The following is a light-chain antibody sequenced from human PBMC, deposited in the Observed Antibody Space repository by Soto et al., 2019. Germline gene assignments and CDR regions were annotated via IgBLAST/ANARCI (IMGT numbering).Light chain of an antibody. CDR1: ENIFKF. V-gene: IGKV1-5*01. CDR3: QHYHSQSIT. J-gene: IGKJ4*01. Sequence: DILLIQSPATLSASVGDRITITCRASENIFKFLAWYQQRSGSAPHLLIYAASYLEKGVPSRFSGSGSATEFTLTIDNLQPNDSATYFCQHYHSQSITFGVGTQVDVK. CDR2: AAS.